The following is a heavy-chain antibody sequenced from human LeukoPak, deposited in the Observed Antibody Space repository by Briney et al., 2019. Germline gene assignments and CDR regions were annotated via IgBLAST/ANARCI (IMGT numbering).Heavy chain of an antibody. Sequence: SETLSLTCTVSGGSISSYYWSWIRQPPGKGLEWIGYIYYSGSTNYNPSLKSRVTISVDTSKNQFSLKLSSVTAADTAVYYCARGSLYYTTDYWGQGTLVTVSS. D-gene: IGHD3-3*01. CDR1: GGSISSYY. V-gene: IGHV4-59*01. CDR2: IYYSGST. J-gene: IGHJ4*02. CDR3: ARGSLYYTTDY.